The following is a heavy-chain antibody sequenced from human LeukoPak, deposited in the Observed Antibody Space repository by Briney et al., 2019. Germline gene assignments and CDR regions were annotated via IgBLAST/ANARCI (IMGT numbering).Heavy chain of an antibody. CDR3: ARAYDSSGYNHFDY. CDR2: IYYSGST. J-gene: IGHJ4*02. V-gene: IGHV4-59*08. CDR1: GGSISSHY. Sequence: SETLSLTCTVSGGSISSHYWSWIRQPPGKGLEWIGYIYYSGSTNYNPSLKSRVTISVDTSKNQFSLKLSSVTAADTAVYYCARAYDSSGYNHFDYWGQGTLVTVS. D-gene: IGHD3-22*01.